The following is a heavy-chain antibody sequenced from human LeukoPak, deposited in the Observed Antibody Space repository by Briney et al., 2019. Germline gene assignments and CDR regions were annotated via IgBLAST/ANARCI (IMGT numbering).Heavy chain of an antibody. V-gene: IGHV4-34*01. CDR1: GGSFSGYY. Sequence: PSETLSLTCAVYGGSFSGYYWSWIRQPPGKGLEWIGEINHSGSTNYNPSLKSRVTISVDTSKNQFSLKLSSVTAADTAVYYCARERDSSGWSRPFDYWGQGTLVTVSS. D-gene: IGHD6-19*01. CDR3: ARERDSSGWSRPFDY. CDR2: INHSGST. J-gene: IGHJ4*02.